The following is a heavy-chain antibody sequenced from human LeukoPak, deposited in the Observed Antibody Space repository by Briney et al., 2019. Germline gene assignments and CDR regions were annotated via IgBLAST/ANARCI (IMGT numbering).Heavy chain of an antibody. CDR3: ARAYRGYYGSGSYYNDAFDI. CDR1: GFAVSSDY. CDR2: IYSGGTT. D-gene: IGHD3-10*01. J-gene: IGHJ3*02. V-gene: IGHV3-53*01. Sequence: PGGSLRLSCAGSGFAVSSDYMSWVRQAPGKGLERVSLIYSGGTTYYPGSVKGRFTISRENAKNSLYLQMNSLRAGDTAVYYCARAYRGYYGSGSYYNDAFDIWGQGTMVTVSS.